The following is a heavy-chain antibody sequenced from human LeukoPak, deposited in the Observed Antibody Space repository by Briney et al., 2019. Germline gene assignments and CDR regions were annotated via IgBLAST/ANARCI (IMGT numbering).Heavy chain of an antibody. CDR1: GYTFTSYG. CDR2: ISAYNGNT. J-gene: IGHJ4*02. Sequence: GASVKVSCKASGYTFTSYGISWVRQAPGQGVDWRGWISAYNGNTNYAQKLQGRVTMTTDTSTSTAYMELRSLRSDDTALYYCARDGELLPPSYVDFWGQGTLVTVSS. V-gene: IGHV1-18*01. D-gene: IGHD1-26*01. CDR3: ARDGELLPPSYVDF.